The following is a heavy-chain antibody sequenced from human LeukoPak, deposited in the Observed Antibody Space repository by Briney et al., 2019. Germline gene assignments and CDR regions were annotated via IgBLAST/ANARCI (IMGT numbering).Heavy chain of an antibody. CDR3: AKLDHGYSYGPFDY. CDR2: ISGSGGST. J-gene: IGHJ4*02. Sequence: GGSLRLSCAASGFTFDDYGMSWVRQAPGKGLEWVSAISGSGGSTYYADSVKGRFTISRDNSKNTLYLQMNSLRAEDTAVYYCAKLDHGYSYGPFDYWGQGTLVTVSS. CDR1: GFTFDDYG. D-gene: IGHD5-18*01. V-gene: IGHV3-23*01.